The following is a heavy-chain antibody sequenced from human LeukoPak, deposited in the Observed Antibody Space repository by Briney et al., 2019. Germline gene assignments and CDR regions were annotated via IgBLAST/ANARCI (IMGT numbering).Heavy chain of an antibody. D-gene: IGHD1-14*01. J-gene: IGHJ4*02. Sequence: SETLSLTCAVYGGSFSGYYWSWIRQPPGKGLEWIGEINHSGSTNYNPSLKSRVTISADRSKNQFSLRLTSVTAADTAMYYCARAPLTTVPNFDSWGQGTQVTVSS. V-gene: IGHV4-34*01. CDR2: INHSGST. CDR3: ARAPLTTVPNFDS. CDR1: GGSFSGYY.